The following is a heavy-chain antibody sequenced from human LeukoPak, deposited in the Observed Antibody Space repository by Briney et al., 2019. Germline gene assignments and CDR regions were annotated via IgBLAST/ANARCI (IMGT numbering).Heavy chain of an antibody. Sequence: PSQTLSLTCALSGDSFSSNSVAWNWIRQSPSRGLEWLGRTFYRSKWYNDYAVSVKGRITINPDTSKNQFSLQLSSVTPEDTAVYYCARGKYSAFDIWGQGTMVTVSS. J-gene: IGHJ3*02. CDR1: GDSFSSNSVA. CDR3: ARGKYSAFDI. V-gene: IGHV6-1*01. CDR2: TFYRSKWYN. D-gene: IGHD2/OR15-2a*01.